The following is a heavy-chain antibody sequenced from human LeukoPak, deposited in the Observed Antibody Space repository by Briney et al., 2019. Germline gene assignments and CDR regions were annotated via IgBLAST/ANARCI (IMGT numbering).Heavy chain of an antibody. CDR1: GGSMRSYY. V-gene: IGHV4-59*08. CDR3: ARAPGYFDS. CDR2: IYYNGGA. J-gene: IGHJ4*02. Sequence: SETLSLTCIVSGGSMRSYYWSWIRPPLGKGLEWIGNIYYNGGASYNPSLKSRLTISVDTSKNQFSLRLISVTAADTAVYYCARAPGYFDSWGQGTLVTVSS.